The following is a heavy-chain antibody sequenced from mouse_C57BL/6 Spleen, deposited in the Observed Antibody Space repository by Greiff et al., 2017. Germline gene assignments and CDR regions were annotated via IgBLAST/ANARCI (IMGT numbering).Heavy chain of an antibody. CDR1: GYTFTSYW. Sequence: QVQLQQPGAELVKPGASVKLSCKASGYTFTSYWMHWVKQRPGQGLEWIGMIHPNSGSTNYNEKFKSKATLTVDKSSSTAYMQLSSLTSEDSAVYYCARGSYDYVYYAMDYWGQGTSVTVSS. V-gene: IGHV1-64*01. CDR2: IHPNSGST. D-gene: IGHD2-4*01. CDR3: ARGSYDYVYYAMDY. J-gene: IGHJ4*01.